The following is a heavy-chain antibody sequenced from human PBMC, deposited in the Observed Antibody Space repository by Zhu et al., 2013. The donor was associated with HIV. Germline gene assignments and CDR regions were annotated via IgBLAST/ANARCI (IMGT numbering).Heavy chain of an antibody. J-gene: IGHJ6*02. CDR2: MNPNSGNT. CDR1: GYTFTSYD. CDR3: ARGLSCSSTSSGIQKCYYYYGMDV. D-gene: IGHD2-2*01. Sequence: QVQLVQSGAEVKKPGASVKVSCKASGYTFTSYDINWVRQATGQGLEWMGWMNPNSGNTGYAQKFQGRVTMTRNTSISTAYMELSSLRSEDTAVYYCARGLSCSSTSSGIQKCYYYYGMDVWGQGTTVTVSS. V-gene: IGHV1-8*01.